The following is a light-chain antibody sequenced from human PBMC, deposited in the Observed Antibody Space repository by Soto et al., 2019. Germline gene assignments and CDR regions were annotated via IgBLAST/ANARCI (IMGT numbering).Light chain of an antibody. J-gene: IGKJ1*01. CDR2: WPS. CDR1: RSALYSPNNKNY. Sequence: DIVMTQSPDSLAVSLGERATINCKPSRSALYSPNNKNYLAWYQQKPGRPPKLLIYWPSSRESGVPDRFSGSGSGTDFTLTISSLQAEDVAVYYCQQYLTPPQPFGQGPKVEIK. V-gene: IGKV4-1*01. CDR3: QQYLTPPQP.